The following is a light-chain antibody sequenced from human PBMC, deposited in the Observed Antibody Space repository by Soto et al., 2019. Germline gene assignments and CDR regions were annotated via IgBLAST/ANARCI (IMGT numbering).Light chain of an antibody. CDR1: QSIVSS. CDR3: QQSYTTPLT. J-gene: IGKJ4*01. V-gene: IGKV1-39*01. Sequence: DIQMTQSPSSLSASVGDRVTITCRVSQSIVSSLNWYQQKPGEAPKLLIYAASSLQSGVPSRFSGSGAGTDFTLTISSLQPEDFATYYCQQSYTTPLTFGGGTKVEIK. CDR2: AAS.